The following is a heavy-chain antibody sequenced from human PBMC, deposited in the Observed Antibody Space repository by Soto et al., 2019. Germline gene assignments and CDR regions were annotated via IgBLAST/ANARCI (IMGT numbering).Heavy chain of an antibody. CDR1: GFSISSNA. D-gene: IGHD1-1*01. CDR3: AKDKPGTTSFDY. Sequence: LRLSCAASGFSISSNAMYWVRQAPGKGLEWVSGISERGDTTHYADSVKGRFTISRDTSKNTLYLQLNTLRADDTAVYYCAKDKPGTTSFDYWGQGTLVTVSS. V-gene: IGHV3-23*01. CDR2: ISERGDTT. J-gene: IGHJ4*02.